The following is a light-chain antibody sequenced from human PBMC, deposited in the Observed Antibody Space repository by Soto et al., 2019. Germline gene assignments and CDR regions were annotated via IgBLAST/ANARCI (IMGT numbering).Light chain of an antibody. CDR1: SSDGGTYNL. V-gene: IGLV2-23*01. CDR2: EGS. Sequence: QSALTQPASVSGSPGQSITISCTGTSSDGGTYNLVSWYQIRPGEAPKLMIYEGSKRPTRVSNRFSGSKSGDTASLTISGLQAEDEADYYCCSYAGSPTWVFGGGTKLTVL. CDR3: CSYAGSPTWV. J-gene: IGLJ3*02.